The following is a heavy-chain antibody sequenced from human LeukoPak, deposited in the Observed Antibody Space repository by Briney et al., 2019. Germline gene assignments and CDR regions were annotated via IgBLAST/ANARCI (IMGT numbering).Heavy chain of an antibody. CDR2: ISSSGSTI. CDR1: GFTFSSYE. D-gene: IGHD5-18*01. V-gene: IGHV3-48*03. Sequence: GGSLRLSCAASGFTFSSYEMNWVRQAPGKGLEWVSYISSSGSTIYYADSVKGRFTISRDNAKNSLYLQMNSLRAEDTAVYYCARMGPILRYSSRAPFDPWGQGTLVTVSS. CDR3: ARMGPILRYSSRAPFDP. J-gene: IGHJ5*02.